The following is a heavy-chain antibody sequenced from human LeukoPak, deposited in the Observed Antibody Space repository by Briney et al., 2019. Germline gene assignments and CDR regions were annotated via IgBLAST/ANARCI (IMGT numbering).Heavy chain of an antibody. D-gene: IGHD6-13*01. CDR2: INHSGST. CDR1: GGSFSGYY. V-gene: IGHV4-34*01. Sequence: SETLSLTCAVYGGSFSGYYWSWIRQPPGKGLEWIGEINHSGSTNYNPSLKSRVTISVDTSKNQFSLKLSSVTAEDTAVYYCARGSSSWYGSRLWFDPWGQGTLVTVSS. J-gene: IGHJ5*02. CDR3: ARGSSSWYGSRLWFDP.